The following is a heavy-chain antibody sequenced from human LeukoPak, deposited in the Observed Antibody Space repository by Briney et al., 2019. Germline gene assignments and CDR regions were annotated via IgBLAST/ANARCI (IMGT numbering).Heavy chain of an antibody. CDR1: GYTFTGSY. D-gene: IGHD3-3*01. V-gene: IGHV1-2*06. Sequence: GASVNVSCKASGYTFTGSYMHWVRQAPGQGLEWMGRINPNSGGAIYAQNFQGRVTMTRDTSISTAYMELSRLRSDDTAVYYCARGFWSGYYGMDVWGQGTTVTVSS. CDR3: ARGFWSGYYGMDV. CDR2: INPNSGGA. J-gene: IGHJ6*02.